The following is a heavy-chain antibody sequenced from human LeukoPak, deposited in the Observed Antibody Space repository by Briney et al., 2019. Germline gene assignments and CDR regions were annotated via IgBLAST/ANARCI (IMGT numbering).Heavy chain of an antibody. V-gene: IGHV4-59*01. J-gene: IGHJ6*02. Sequence: SETLSLTCTVSGGSISSYYWSWIRQPPGEGLEWIGYIYNSGSTNYNSNYNASLKSRVTISVDTSKNQFSLKLSSVTAADTAVYYCARVVEFNLQTVLLSNNYYYYGMDVWGQGTTVTVSS. D-gene: IGHD1/OR15-1a*01. CDR1: GGSISSYY. CDR2: IYNSGSTNYNS. CDR3: ARVVEFNLQTVLLSNNYYYYGMDV.